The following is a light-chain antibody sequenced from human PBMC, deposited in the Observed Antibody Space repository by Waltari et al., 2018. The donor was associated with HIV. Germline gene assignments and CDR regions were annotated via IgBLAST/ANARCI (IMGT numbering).Light chain of an antibody. CDR2: GAS. CDR1: QSVSSN. CDR3: QQYNNWPPIT. V-gene: IGKV3-15*01. Sequence: EIVMTQSPATLSVSPGERATLSCRASQSVSSNLAWYQQKPGQAHRLLIYGASTRATGIPARFSGSGSGTEVTLTISSLQSEDLAVDYCQQYNNWPPITFGQGTRLEIK. J-gene: IGKJ5*01.